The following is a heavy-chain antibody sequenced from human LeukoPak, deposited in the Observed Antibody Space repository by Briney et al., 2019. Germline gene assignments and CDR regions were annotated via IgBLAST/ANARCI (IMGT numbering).Heavy chain of an antibody. J-gene: IGHJ4*02. V-gene: IGHV3-11*04. CDR2: VGGTGTTI. CDR1: GFTFSDYY. Sequence: GGSLRLSCAASGFTFSDYYMSWIRQAPGKGLEWVSSVGGTGTTIYYADSVKGRFTISRDNAKNSLYLQMNSLRAEDTAVYYCASLGTWGPVDYWGQGTLVTVSS. D-gene: IGHD7-27*01. CDR3: ASLGTWGPVDY.